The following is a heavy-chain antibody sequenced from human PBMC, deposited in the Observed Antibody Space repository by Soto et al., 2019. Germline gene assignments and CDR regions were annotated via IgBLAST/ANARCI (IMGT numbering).Heavy chain of an antibody. CDR2: MYQSGSA. Sequence: SETPSLTCTVSGYSISNGYYWVLIRHPPGKGLEWIGSMYQSGSAYYNASLKSRVTISVDTSKNQFSLKLNSVTAADTAMYYCAGGPKLLWNYFDHWGQGSLVTVSS. CDR3: AGGPKLLWNYFDH. CDR1: GYSISNGYY. J-gene: IGHJ4*02. V-gene: IGHV4-38-2*02. D-gene: IGHD3-10*01.